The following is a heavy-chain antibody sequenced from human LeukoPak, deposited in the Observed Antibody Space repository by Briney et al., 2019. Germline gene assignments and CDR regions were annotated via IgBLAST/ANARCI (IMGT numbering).Heavy chain of an antibody. V-gene: IGHV3-73*01. Sequence: GGSLRLSCAASGFTFSGSAMHWVRPASGKGLEGVGRIRSKANSYAPPYAASVKGRFTISRDDSKNTAYLQMNSLKTEDTAVYYCTRHAGYSSGWYKDYYMDVWGKGTTVTVSS. CDR3: TRHAGYSSGWYKDYYMDV. D-gene: IGHD6-19*01. CDR1: GFTFSGSA. CDR2: IRSKANSYAP. J-gene: IGHJ6*03.